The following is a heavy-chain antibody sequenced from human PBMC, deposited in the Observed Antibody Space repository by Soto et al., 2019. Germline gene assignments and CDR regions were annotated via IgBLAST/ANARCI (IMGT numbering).Heavy chain of an antibody. D-gene: IGHD4-4*01. CDR2: IYYSGTT. V-gene: IGHV4-30-4*01. Sequence: SETLSLTCTVSGGSISSGDYYWRWIRQPPGKGLEWIGYIYYSGTTYYNPSLKSRVTISVDTSKNQFSLKLSSVTAADTAVYYCARDNYSTGYYYYYSYMDVWGKGTTVTVSS. CDR1: GGSISSGDYY. CDR3: ARDNYSTGYYYYYSYMDV. J-gene: IGHJ6*03.